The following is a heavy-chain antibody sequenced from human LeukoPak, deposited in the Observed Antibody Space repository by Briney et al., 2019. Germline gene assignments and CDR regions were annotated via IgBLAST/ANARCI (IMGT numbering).Heavy chain of an antibody. J-gene: IGHJ6*02. CDR1: VYTFTSYG. D-gene: IGHD3-10*01. V-gene: IGHV1-18*01. CDR2: ISAYNGKT. CDR3: ARDRANDYGSGSYYNEGYYYYGMDV. Sequence: ASVKVSCKASVYTFTSYGISWVRQAAGQGRAWMGWISAYNGKTNYAQKLQGRVTMTTDTSTSTAYMELRSLRSDDTAVYYCARDRANDYGSGSYYNEGYYYYGMDVWGQGTTVTVSS.